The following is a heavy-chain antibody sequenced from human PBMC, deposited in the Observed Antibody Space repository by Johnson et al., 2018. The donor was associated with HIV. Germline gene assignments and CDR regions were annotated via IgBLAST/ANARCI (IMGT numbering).Heavy chain of an antibody. Sequence: MQLVESGGGVVKPGRSMRLSCAASGFTFSNYSMHWVRQTPGKGLEWVANIKQDGSEKYYVDSVKGRFTISRDNAKNSLYLQMNSLRAEDTAVYYCNTDLAAVGSGAFDIWGQGTMVTVSS. J-gene: IGHJ3*02. V-gene: IGHV3-7*03. D-gene: IGHD6-13*01. CDR1: GFTFSNYS. CDR3: NTDLAAVGSGAFDI. CDR2: IKQDGSEK.